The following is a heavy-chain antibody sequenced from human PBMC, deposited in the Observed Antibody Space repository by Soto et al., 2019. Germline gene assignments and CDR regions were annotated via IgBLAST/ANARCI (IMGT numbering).Heavy chain of an antibody. CDR2: IYYSGST. V-gene: IGHV4-31*03. CDR3: ARGIAVAGRGARQYYYGMDV. CDR1: GGSISSGGYY. Sequence: SETLSLTCTVSGGSISSGGYYWSWIRQHPGKGLEWIGYIYYSGSTYYNPSLKSRVTISVDTSKNQFSLKLSSVTAADTAVYYCARGIAVAGRGARQYYYGMDVWGQGTTVTVSS. J-gene: IGHJ6*02. D-gene: IGHD6-19*01.